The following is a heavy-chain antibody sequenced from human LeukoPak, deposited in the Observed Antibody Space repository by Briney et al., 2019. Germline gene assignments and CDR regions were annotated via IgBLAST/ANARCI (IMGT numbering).Heavy chain of an antibody. D-gene: IGHD1-1*01. CDR3: ARDHNYAFDN. CDR2: IGISSGNT. V-gene: IGHV3-48*04. CDR1: GFIFSNYS. Sequence: GGSLRLSCAASGFIFSNYSMNWVRQAPGKGLEWISYIGISSGNTKYADSVKGRFTISGDNAKNSLYLQMNSLRVEDTAVYYCARDHNYAFDNWGQGTLVTVSS. J-gene: IGHJ4*02.